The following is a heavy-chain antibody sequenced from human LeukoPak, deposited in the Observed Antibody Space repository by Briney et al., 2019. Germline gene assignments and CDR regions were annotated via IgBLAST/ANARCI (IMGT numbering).Heavy chain of an antibody. CDR1: GFTFSSYS. CDR2: ISSSSSYI. CDR3: PRPLMYHYGSETHFWFDP. J-gene: IGHJ5*02. V-gene: IGHV3-21*01. D-gene: IGHD3-10*01. Sequence: GGSLTLFWAASGFTFSSYSMNWVRQAPGKGLEWVSSISSSSSYIYYADSVKGRFTISRDNAKNSLYLQMNNLRAEDTAVYYCPRPLMYHYGSETHFWFDPWRQGTLVIVSS.